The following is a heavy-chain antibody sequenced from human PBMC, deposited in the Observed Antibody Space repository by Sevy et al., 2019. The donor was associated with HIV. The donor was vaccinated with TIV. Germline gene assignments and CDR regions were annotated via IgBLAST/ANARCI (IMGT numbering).Heavy chain of an antibody. J-gene: IGHJ5*02. CDR2: ISWNSASI. D-gene: IGHD3-22*01. Sequence: GGSLRLSCAASGFTFDDYAMHWVRQAPGKGLEWVSGISWNSASIGYADSVTGRFTISRDNAKNSLYLQMNSLRAEDTAFYYCAKDVSAYYYDSSGLNWFDPWGQGALVTVSS. V-gene: IGHV3-9*01. CDR3: AKDVSAYYYDSSGLNWFDP. CDR1: GFTFDDYA.